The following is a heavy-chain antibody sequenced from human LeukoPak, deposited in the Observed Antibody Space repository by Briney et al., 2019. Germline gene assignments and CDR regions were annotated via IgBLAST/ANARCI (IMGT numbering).Heavy chain of an antibody. V-gene: IGHV4-4*02. J-gene: IGHJ4*02. D-gene: IGHD6-19*01. CDR3: ARYGGYSSGDPWAFDY. CDR2: IYHRGNT. CDR1: GGSISSSNW. Sequence: PSGTLSLTCAVSGGSISSSNWWSWVRQPPGKGLEWIGEIYHRGNTNYNPSLKSRVTISVDTSKNQFSLKLSSVTAADTAVYYCARYGGYSSGDPWAFDYWGQGTLVTVSS.